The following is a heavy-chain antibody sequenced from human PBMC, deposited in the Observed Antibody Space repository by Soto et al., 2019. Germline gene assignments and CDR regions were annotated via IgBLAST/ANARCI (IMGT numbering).Heavy chain of an antibody. CDR2: VYYSGTT. Sequence: KPSETLSLTCSVSGGSVSNKTYYWSWIRQPPGKRLEWIGYVYYSGTTNYNPSLKSRVTISVDLSKNQFSLRLSSVTTADPALYYCARTTAVPNTLRSRYFFDYWGQGTLVTVSS. D-gene: IGHD4-17*01. J-gene: IGHJ4*02. V-gene: IGHV4-61*01. CDR1: GGSVSNKTYY. CDR3: ARTTAVPNTLRSRYFFDY.